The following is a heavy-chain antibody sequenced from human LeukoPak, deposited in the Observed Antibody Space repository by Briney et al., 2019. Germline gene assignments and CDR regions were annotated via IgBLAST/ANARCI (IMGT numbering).Heavy chain of an antibody. J-gene: IGHJ3*02. D-gene: IGHD3-9*01. CDR2: ISAYNGNT. V-gene: IGHV1-18*04. Sequence: ASVKLSCKASGYTFTSYGISWVRQAPGQGLEWMGWISAYNGNTNYAQKLQGRVTMTTDTSTSTAYMELRSLRSDDTAVYYCARDIVDILTGYYPYDAFDIWGQGTMVTVSS. CDR3: ARDIVDILTGYYPYDAFDI. CDR1: GYTFTSYG.